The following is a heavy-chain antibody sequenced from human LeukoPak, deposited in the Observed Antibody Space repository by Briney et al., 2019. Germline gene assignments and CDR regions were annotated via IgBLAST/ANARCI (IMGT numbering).Heavy chain of an antibody. CDR3: ARDRSGWYYFGY. CDR1: GFTFSNFD. J-gene: IGHJ4*02. CDR2: ISSSGSAI. V-gene: IGHV3-48*03. D-gene: IGHD6-19*01. Sequence: GGSLRLSCAASGFTFSNFDINWVRQAPGKGLEWISYISSSGSAIYYADSVKGRFTISRDNAKNSLYLQMNSLRAEDTAVYYCARDRSGWYYFGYWGQGTLVTVSS.